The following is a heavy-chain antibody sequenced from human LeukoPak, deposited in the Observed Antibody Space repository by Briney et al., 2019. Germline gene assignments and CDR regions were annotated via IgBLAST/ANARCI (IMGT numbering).Heavy chain of an antibody. J-gene: IGHJ4*02. D-gene: IGHD2-2*01. CDR1: GGTFSSYA. V-gene: IGHV1-69*05. CDR2: IIPIFGTA. Sequence: SVKFSCKASGGTFSSYAISWVRQAPGQGLEWMGGIIPIFGTASYAQKFQGRVTITTDESTSTAYMELSSLRSEDTAIYYCARRGGCISTSCNLDYWGQGTLVTVSS. CDR3: ARRGGCISTSCNLDY.